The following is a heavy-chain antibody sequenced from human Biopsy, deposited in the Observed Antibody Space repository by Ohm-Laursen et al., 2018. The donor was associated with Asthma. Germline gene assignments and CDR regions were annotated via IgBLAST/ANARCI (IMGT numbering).Heavy chain of an antibody. CDR1: GGTFNTYV. CDR3: ARKAGSCISRTCYSLDF. V-gene: IGHV1-69*01. J-gene: IGHJ4*02. CDR2: ISSVFGTT. D-gene: IGHD2-2*01. Sequence: SSVKVSCKSLGGTFNTYVIGWVRQAPGQGLEWIGGISSVFGTTTYPQKFQDRVTITADDSTSTVYMELSSLRSEDTAVYYCARKAGSCISRTCYSLDFWGQGTLVTVSS.